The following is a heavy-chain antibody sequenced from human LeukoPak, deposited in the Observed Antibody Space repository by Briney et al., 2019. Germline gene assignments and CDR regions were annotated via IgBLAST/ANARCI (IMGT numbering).Heavy chain of an antibody. J-gene: IGHJ5*02. CDR1: RRTLSKAR. Sequence: GGPRELPYAASRRTLSKARMTRVRQSPGKGVGRVRRMKSKTDGGTTDYAASVKGRFTISRDASTHTLSPQMNSLKTEDTAVSYYTTDLEITIFGVVITAWGQGTLVTVS. CDR3: TTDLEITIFGVVITA. V-gene: IGHV3-15*01. D-gene: IGHD3-3*01. CDR2: MKSKTDGGTT.